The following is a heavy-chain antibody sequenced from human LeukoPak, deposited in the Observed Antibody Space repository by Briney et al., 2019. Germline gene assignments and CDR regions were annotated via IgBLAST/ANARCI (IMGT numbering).Heavy chain of an antibody. CDR2: IFSGGST. V-gene: IGHV3-66*02. Sequence: PGGSLRLSCAAPGFTVSSNYMSWVRQAPGKGLEWVSVIFSGGSTYYAYSVKGRFTISRDNSKNTLYLQMNSLRAEDTAVYYCATRDYYDSSGYSDAFDIWGQGTMVTVSS. J-gene: IGHJ3*02. CDR3: ATRDYYDSSGYSDAFDI. D-gene: IGHD3-22*01. CDR1: GFTVSSNY.